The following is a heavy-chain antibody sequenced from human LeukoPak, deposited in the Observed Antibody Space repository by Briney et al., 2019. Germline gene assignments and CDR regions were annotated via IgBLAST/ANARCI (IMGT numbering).Heavy chain of an antibody. D-gene: IGHD3-22*01. CDR2: IYYSGST. CDR3: ARVRYDSSGYYYGSLWWFDP. J-gene: IGHJ5*02. Sequence: SETLSLTRTVSGGPISTRGYFWGWIRQPPGKGLEWIGSIYYSGSTYNNPSLKSRVTISFDTSNNQFSLKLTSVTAADTAVYYCARVRYDSSGYYYGSLWWFDPWGQGTLVTVSS. V-gene: IGHV4-39*07. CDR1: GGPISTRGYF.